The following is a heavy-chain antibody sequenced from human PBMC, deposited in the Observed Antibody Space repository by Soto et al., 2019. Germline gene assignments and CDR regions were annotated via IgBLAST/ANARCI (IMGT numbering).Heavy chain of an antibody. CDR1: GGSISSSNW. CDR3: ARDKASIVGPMDWFDP. V-gene: IGHV4-4*02. J-gene: IGHJ5*02. Sequence: SETLSLTCAVSGGSISSSNWWSWVRQPPGKGLEWIGEIYHSGSTNYNPSLKSRVTISVDKSKNQFSLKLSSVTAADTAVYYCARDKASIVGPMDWFDPWGQGTLVTVSS. CDR2: IYHSGST. D-gene: IGHD1-26*01.